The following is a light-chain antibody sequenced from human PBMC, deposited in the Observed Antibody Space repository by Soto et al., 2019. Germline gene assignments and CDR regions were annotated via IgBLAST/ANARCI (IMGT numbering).Light chain of an antibody. CDR1: QGISSY. CDR2: AAS. Sequence: DIQLTQSPSFLSASVGDRVTITCRASQGISSYLAWYQQKPGKAPNLLICAASTLQSGVPSRFGGSGSGTEFTLTISTLQPEDSATFYCQQLYSYPPTFGGGTKVEIK. V-gene: IGKV1-9*01. J-gene: IGKJ4*01. CDR3: QQLYSYPPT.